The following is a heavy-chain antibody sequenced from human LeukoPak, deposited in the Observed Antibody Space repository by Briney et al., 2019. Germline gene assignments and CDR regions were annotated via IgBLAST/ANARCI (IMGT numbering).Heavy chain of an antibody. J-gene: IGHJ4*02. CDR2: INSDGSST. D-gene: IGHD3-22*01. V-gene: IGHV3-74*01. CDR3: VRQYSYDSSGYYPWDY. Sequence: GGSLRLSCAASGFTFSSYWMHWVRQAPGKGLVWVSRINSDGSSTTYADSVKGRFTISRDNAKNTLYLQMNSLGAEDTAMYYCVRQYSYDSSGYYPWDYWGQGTLVTVSS. CDR1: GFTFSSYW.